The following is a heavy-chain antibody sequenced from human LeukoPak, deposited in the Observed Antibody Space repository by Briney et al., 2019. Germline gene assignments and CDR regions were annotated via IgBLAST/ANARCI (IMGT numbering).Heavy chain of an antibody. CDR2: IYYSGST. CDR1: GDSISRYY. CDR3: ARVVVTYYYYGMDV. V-gene: IGHV4-59*01. J-gene: IGHJ6*02. Sequence: SETLSLTCSVSGDSISRYYWSWIRQPPGKGLEWIGFIYYSGSTNYNPSLKSRVTISVDTSGSQFSLKLRSVTAADTAVYYCARVVVTYYYYGMDVWGQGTTVTVSS. D-gene: IGHD2-21*01.